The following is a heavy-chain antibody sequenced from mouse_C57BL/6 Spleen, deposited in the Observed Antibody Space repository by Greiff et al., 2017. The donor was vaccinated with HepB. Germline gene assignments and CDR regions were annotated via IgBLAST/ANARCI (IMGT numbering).Heavy chain of an antibody. D-gene: IGHD2-3*01. CDR2: INPNNGGT. CDR1: GYTFTDYY. CDR3: ARGGGYYGRDFDY. V-gene: IGHV1-26*01. J-gene: IGHJ2*01. Sequence: EVQLQQSGPELVKPGASVKISCKASGYTFTDYYMNWVKQSHGKSLEWIGDINPNNGGTSYNQKFKGKATLTVDKSSSTAYMELRSLTSEDSAVYYCARGGGYYGRDFDYWGQGTTLTVSS.